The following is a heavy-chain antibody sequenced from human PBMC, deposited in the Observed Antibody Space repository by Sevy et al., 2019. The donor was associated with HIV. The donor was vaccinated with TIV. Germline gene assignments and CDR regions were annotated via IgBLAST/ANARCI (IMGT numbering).Heavy chain of an antibody. Sequence: GGSLRLSCAASGFTVSSNYMSWVRQAPGKGLEWVSVIYSGGSTYYADSVKGRFTISRDNSKNTLYLQLNSLRAEDTAAYYCARSLYSYGPIVYWGQGTLVTVSS. J-gene: IGHJ4*02. CDR3: ARSLYSYGPIVY. CDR2: IYSGGST. V-gene: IGHV3-53*01. CDR1: GFTVSSNY. D-gene: IGHD5-18*01.